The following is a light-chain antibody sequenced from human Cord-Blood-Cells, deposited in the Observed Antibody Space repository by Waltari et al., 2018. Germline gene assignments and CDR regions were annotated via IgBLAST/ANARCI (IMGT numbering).Light chain of an antibody. J-gene: IGLJ3*02. CDR2: SVS. CDR1: SSDVGGYNN. Sequence: QSALTQPASVSGSPGQSITISCTGTSSDVGGYNNVSWYQQHPGKAPKLMIYSVSKRPSGVSNRFSRSKSGNTASLTIAGLQAEDEADYYCSSYTSSSTWVFGGGTKLTVL. V-gene: IGLV2-14*01. CDR3: SSYTSSSTWV.